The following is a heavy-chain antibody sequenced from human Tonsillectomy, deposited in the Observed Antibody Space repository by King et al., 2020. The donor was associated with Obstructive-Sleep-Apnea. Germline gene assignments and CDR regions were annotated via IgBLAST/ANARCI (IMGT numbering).Heavy chain of an antibody. J-gene: IGHJ6*02. Sequence: QLVQSGGGVVQPGRSLRLSCAASGFTFSSYGMHWVRQAPGKGLEWVAVISYDGSNKYYADSVKGRFTISRDNSKNTLYVQMNSLRAEDTAVYYCAKSSSSSVYYGLDVWGQGTTVTVSS. D-gene: IGHD6-6*01. CDR3: AKSSSSSVYYGLDV. CDR2: ISYDGSNK. CDR1: GFTFSSYG. V-gene: IGHV3-30*18.